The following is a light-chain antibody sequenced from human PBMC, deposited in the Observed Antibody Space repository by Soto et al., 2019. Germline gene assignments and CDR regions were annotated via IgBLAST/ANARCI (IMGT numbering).Light chain of an antibody. CDR2: DAS. V-gene: IGKV1-5*01. CDR3: QQYSSYLFT. J-gene: IGKJ3*01. CDR1: QSISSW. Sequence: DIQMTQSPSTLSASVGDRVTITCRASQSISSWLAWYQQKPGKAPKLLIYDASSLESGVPSRFSGSGSGTELTLTISSLQPDDFATYYCQQYSSYLFTFGPGTKVDIK.